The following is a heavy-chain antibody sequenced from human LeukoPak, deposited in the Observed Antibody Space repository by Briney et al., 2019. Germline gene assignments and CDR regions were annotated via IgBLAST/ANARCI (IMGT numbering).Heavy chain of an antibody. V-gene: IGHV4-59*01. CDR3: ARENCSGGSCTFDY. CDR1: GGSISSYY. Sequence: NPSETLSLTCTVSGGSISSYYWSWIRQPPGKGLEWIGYIYYSGSTNYNPSLKSRVTISVDTSKNQFSLKLSSVTAADTAVYYCARENCSGGSCTFDYWGQGTLVTVSS. D-gene: IGHD2-15*01. J-gene: IGHJ4*02. CDR2: IYYSGST.